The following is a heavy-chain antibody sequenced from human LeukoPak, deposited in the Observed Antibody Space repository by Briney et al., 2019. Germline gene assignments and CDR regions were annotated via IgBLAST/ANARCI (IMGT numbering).Heavy chain of an antibody. CDR2: INHSGST. J-gene: IGHJ5*02. CDR1: GGSFSGYY. Sequence: SETLSLTCAVYGGSFSGYYWSWIRKPPGKGLEWIGEINHSGSTNYNPSLKSRVTISVDTSKNQFSLKLSSVTAADTAVYYCARKKHSPPSIAAAGSRRVRVVWFDPWGQGTLVTVSS. CDR3: ARKKHSPPSIAAAGSRRVRVVWFDP. D-gene: IGHD6-13*01. V-gene: IGHV4-34*01.